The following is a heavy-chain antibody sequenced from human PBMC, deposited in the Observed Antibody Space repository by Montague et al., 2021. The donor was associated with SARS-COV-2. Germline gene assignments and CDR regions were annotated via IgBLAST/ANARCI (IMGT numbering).Heavy chain of an antibody. CDR2: ISASAMRT. CDR3: LNYHGSGSYGDF. V-gene: IGHV3-23*01. J-gene: IGHJ4*02. CDR1: GFTFSSYS. D-gene: IGHD3-10*01. Sequence: SLRLSCAASGFTFSSYSMNWVRQAPGKGLEWVSSISASAMRTHYXDSVKGRFTISRDNSKDTLYLQMSSLRAEDTAVYFCLNYHGSGSYGDFWGQGTLVTVSP.